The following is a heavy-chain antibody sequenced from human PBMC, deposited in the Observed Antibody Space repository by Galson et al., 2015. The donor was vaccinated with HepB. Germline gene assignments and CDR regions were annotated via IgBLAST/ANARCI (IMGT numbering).Heavy chain of an antibody. D-gene: IGHD2-15*01. CDR3: ARDWCSGGSCYLNYFDY. CDR1: GYTFTGYF. V-gene: IGHV1-2*06. CDR2: INPNSGGT. Sequence: SVKVSCKASGYTFTGYFMHWVRQAPGQGLEWMGRINPNSGGTNYAQKFQGRVTMTRDTSISTAYMELSRLRSDDTAVYYCARDWCSGGSCYLNYFDYWGQGTLVTVSS. J-gene: IGHJ4*02.